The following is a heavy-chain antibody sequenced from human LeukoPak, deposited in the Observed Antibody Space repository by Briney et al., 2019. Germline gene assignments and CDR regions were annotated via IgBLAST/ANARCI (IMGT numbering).Heavy chain of an antibody. J-gene: IGHJ4*02. Sequence: SVKVSCKASGGTFSSYAISWVRQAPGQGLEWMGRIIPILGIANYAQKFQGRVTITADKSTSTAYMELSSLRSEDTAVYYCARDGGSGYYYFDYWGQGTLVTVSS. CDR2: IIPILGIA. V-gene: IGHV1-69*04. D-gene: IGHD3-22*01. CDR1: GGTFSSYA. CDR3: ARDGGSGYYYFDY.